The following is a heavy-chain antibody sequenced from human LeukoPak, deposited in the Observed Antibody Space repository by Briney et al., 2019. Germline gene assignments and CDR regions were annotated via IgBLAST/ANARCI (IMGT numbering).Heavy chain of an antibody. CDR3: AELGITMIGGV. CDR2: ISSSGSTI. CDR1: GFTFSSYE. D-gene: IGHD3-10*02. J-gene: IGHJ6*04. Sequence: PGGSLRLSCAASGFTFSSYEMIWVREAPGKGLEWVSYISSSGSTIYYAVYVKCRFTISRDNAKNSLYLQMNSLRAEDTAVYYCAELGITMIGGVWGKGTTVTISS. V-gene: IGHV3-48*03.